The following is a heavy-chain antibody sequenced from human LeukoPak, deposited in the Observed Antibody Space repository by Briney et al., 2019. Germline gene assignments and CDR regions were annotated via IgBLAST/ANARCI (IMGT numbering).Heavy chain of an antibody. CDR3: AGPKAVAGKYYYMAV. CDR1: GITFSGSG. Sequence: PGGSLRLSCAASGITFSGSGMSWVRQAPGRGLEWVSTISCSGSNTHYADSPKGRFTISRDTSKNSLSLQMNSLRAEDTAVYYCAGPKAVAGKYYYMAVWGKGTTVTVSS. CDR2: ISCSGSNT. J-gene: IGHJ6*03. V-gene: IGHV3-23*01. D-gene: IGHD6-19*01.